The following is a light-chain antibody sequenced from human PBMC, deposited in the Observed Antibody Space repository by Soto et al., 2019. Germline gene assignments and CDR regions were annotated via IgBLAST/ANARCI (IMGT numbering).Light chain of an antibody. Sequence: DIQMTQSPSSLSASVGDRVTITCQASQDISNYLNWYQQKPGKAPKLLIYDASNLETGVPSRFSGSGSGTDFTFTISSLQPEDIATYYCQQYDNLPLYTLGQGTKVDI. CDR1: QDISNY. V-gene: IGKV1-33*01. J-gene: IGKJ2*01. CDR3: QQYDNLPLYT. CDR2: DAS.